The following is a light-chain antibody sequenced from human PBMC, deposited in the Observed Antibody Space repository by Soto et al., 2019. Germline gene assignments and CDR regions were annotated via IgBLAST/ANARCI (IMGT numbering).Light chain of an antibody. CDR1: QGIRND. Sequence: MTQSPLSLPVTPGEPASISCRSSQGIRNDLAWYQQKPGKAPKLLIYAASSLQSGVPSRFSGSGSGTDFTLTISSLQPEDFATYYCQQSYSTPWTFGQGTKVDI. CDR2: AAS. V-gene: IGKV1-39*01. J-gene: IGKJ1*01. CDR3: QQSYSTPWT.